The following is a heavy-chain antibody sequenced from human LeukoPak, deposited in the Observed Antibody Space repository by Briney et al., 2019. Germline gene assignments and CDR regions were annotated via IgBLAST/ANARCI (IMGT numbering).Heavy chain of an antibody. Sequence: GASVKVSCKASGYTFTSYDINWVRQATGHGLEWMGWMNPNSGNTGYAQKFQGRVTMTRNTSISTAYMELSSLRSEDTAVYYCARSRFGTRDAFDIWGQGTMVTVSS. CDR2: MNPNSGNT. J-gene: IGHJ3*02. V-gene: IGHV1-8*01. CDR1: GYTFTSYD. D-gene: IGHD3-16*01. CDR3: ARSRFGTRDAFDI.